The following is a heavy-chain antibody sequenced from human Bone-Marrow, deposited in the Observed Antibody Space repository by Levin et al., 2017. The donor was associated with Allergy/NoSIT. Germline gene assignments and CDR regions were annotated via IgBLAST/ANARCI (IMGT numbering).Heavy chain of an antibody. D-gene: IGHD4-23*01. Sequence: GGSLRLSCAASGFTFDDYAMHWVRQAPGKGLEWVSGISWNSGSIGYADSVKGRFTISRDNAKNSLYLQMNSLRAEDTALYYCAKGDYGGNGYFQHWGQGTLVTVSS. CDR2: ISWNSGSI. V-gene: IGHV3-9*01. J-gene: IGHJ1*01. CDR1: GFTFDDYA. CDR3: AKGDYGGNGYFQH.